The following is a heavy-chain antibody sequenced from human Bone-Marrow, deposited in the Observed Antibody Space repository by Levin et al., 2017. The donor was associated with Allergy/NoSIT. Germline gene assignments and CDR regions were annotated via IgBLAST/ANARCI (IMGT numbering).Heavy chain of an antibody. V-gene: IGHV3-11*01. CDR1: GFRFSDFY. CDR3: ARDSIGGTLIILDY. J-gene: IGHJ4*02. Sequence: GESLKISCAASGFRFSDFYMSWIRQAPGKGLEWISYISTSGSTTDYADSVKGRFTISRDNANNPLYLQMNSLRAEDTAVSYCARDSIGGTLIILDYWGQGTPITVSS. D-gene: IGHD3-22*01. CDR2: ISTSGSTT.